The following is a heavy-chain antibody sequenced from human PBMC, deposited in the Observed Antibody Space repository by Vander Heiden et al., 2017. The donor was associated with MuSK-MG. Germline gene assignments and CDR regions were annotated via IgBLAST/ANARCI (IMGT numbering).Heavy chain of an antibody. CDR1: GFTFSSYE. CDR2: ISSSGSTI. D-gene: IGHD3-22*01. J-gene: IGHJ4*02. CDR3: ARASPYYYDSSGYFDY. V-gene: IGHV3-48*03. Sequence: EVQLVESGGGLVQPGGSLRLSCAASGFTFSSYEMNWVRQAPGKGLEWVSYISSSGSTIYYADSVKGRFTISRDNAKNSLYLQMNSLRAEETAVYYCARASPYYYDSSGYFDYWGQGTLVTVSS.